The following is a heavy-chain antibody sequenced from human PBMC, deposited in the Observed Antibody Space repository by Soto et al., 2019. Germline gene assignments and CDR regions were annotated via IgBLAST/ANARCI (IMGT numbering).Heavy chain of an antibody. CDR3: ARAITLRMADPAY. Sequence: ASVKVSCKTSGYTFSNYAISWVRQAPGQGLEWMGWVSPYNGNANYTEKFQGRVSMTTDTSTTTAYMELTSLTSDDTAIYNCARAITLRMADPAYWGQRTLVTVSS. V-gene: IGHV1-18*04. J-gene: IGHJ4*02. CDR1: GYTFSNYA. CDR2: VSPYNGNA. D-gene: IGHD5-12*01.